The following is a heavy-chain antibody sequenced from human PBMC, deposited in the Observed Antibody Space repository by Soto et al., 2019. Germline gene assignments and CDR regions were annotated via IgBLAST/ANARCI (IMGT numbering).Heavy chain of an antibody. CDR2: IYWDDDK. V-gene: IGHV2-5*02. CDR3: AHIPNYYQYDWFDP. J-gene: IGHJ5*02. Sequence: QITLKESGPTLVKPTQTLTLTCTFSGFSLTTRGVGVGWIRQPPGKALECLALIYWDDDKRYSPSLQSRLSITNDTSKNQVVLTMNHVDPVDTATYYCAHIPNYYQYDWFDPWGQGTLVSVSS. CDR1: GFSLTTRGVG. D-gene: IGHD3-16*01.